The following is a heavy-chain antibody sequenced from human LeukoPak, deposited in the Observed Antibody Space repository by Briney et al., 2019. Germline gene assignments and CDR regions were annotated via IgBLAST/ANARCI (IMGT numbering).Heavy chain of an antibody. CDR3: AKDFDDYVWGSYRYTTVGYFDY. CDR2: ISGSGGST. CDR1: GFTFSSYA. Sequence: PGGSLRLSCAASGFTFSSYAMSWVRQAPGKGLEWVSAISGSGGSTYYADPVKGRFTISRDNSKNTLYLQMNSLRAEGTAVYYCAKDFDDYVWGSYRYTTVGYFDYWGQGTLVTVSS. V-gene: IGHV3-23*01. D-gene: IGHD3-16*02. J-gene: IGHJ4*02.